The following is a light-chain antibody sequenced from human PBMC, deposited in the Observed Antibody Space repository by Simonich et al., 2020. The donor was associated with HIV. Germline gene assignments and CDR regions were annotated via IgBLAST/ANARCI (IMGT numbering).Light chain of an antibody. V-gene: IGKV3-15*01. Sequence: EIVLTQSPATLSVSPGERATLSCRARQSGSSNLAWYQQKPGHAPRLLIYGASTRATEIPARFSGSGSGTEFTLTISSLQSEDFATYYCQQYNTYSYTFGQGTKLEIK. CDR2: GAS. J-gene: IGKJ2*01. CDR3: QQYNTYSYT. CDR1: QSGSSN.